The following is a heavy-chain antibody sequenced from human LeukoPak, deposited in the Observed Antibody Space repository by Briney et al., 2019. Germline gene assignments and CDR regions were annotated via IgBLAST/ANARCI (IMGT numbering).Heavy chain of an antibody. Sequence: PGGSLRLSCAASGFTFSGYAMRWVRQAPGKGLEWVAVISYDGSNKYYADSVKGRFTISRDNSKNTLYLQMNSLRAEDTAVYYCARDLGRSSSAWGQGTLVTVSS. CDR2: ISYDGSNK. CDR3: ARDLGRSSSA. CDR1: GFTFSGYA. J-gene: IGHJ5*02. D-gene: IGHD6-6*01. V-gene: IGHV3-30-3*01.